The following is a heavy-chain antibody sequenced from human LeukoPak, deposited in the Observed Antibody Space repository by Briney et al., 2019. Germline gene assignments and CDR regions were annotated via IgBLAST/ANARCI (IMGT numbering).Heavy chain of an antibody. CDR3: AKDARGSFLYYFDC. Sequence: PGKSLRLSCAAAGCTGDDYAMRWVRQAPRKSLEWVSGISWNSGNIGYADSVKGRFTISRDNAKNSLYLQMNSLRAEDTALYYWAKDARGSFLYYFDCWGQGTLVTVSS. CDR2: ISWNSGNI. D-gene: IGHD1-26*01. CDR1: GCTGDDYA. J-gene: IGHJ4*02. V-gene: IGHV3-9*01.